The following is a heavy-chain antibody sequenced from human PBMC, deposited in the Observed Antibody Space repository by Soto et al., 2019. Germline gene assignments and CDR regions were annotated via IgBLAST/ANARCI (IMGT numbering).Heavy chain of an antibody. V-gene: IGHV4-34*01. Sequence: QVQLQQWGAGLLKPSETLSLTCAVYGGSFSGYYWSWIRQPPGKGLEWIGEINHSGSTNYNPSLKCRFTIPVDTSKSQFSLRLSSVTAADTAVYYCARGALATAMVPFDYWGQGTLVTVSS. J-gene: IGHJ4*02. CDR3: ARGALATAMVPFDY. CDR2: INHSGST. D-gene: IGHD5-18*01. CDR1: GGSFSGYY.